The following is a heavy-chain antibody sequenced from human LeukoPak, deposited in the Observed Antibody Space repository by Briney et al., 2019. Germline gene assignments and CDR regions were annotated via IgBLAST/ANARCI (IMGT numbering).Heavy chain of an antibody. J-gene: IGHJ4*02. Sequence: GASVKVSCKASGYTFTNFGISWVRQAPGQGLEWMGWINPNSGGTNYAQKFQGRVTMTRDTSISTAYMELSRLRSDDTAVYYCARTTADSGWYHDYWGQGTLVAVSS. D-gene: IGHD6-19*01. CDR2: INPNSGGT. V-gene: IGHV1-2*02. CDR1: GYTFTNFG. CDR3: ARTTADSGWYHDY.